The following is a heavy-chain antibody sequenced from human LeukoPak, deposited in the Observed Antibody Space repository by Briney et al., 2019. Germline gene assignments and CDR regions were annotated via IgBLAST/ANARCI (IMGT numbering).Heavy chain of an antibody. CDR1: GGSFSGYY. CDR3: AREWGHYYGSGSYNYGAFDI. J-gene: IGHJ3*02. V-gene: IGHV4-34*01. CDR2: XXXXXST. D-gene: IGHD3-10*01. Sequence: TSETLSLTCAVYGGSFSGYYWSWIHQPPGKGLEWIXEXXXXXSTNYNPSLKSRVTISVDTSKNQFSLKLSSVTAADTAVYYCAREWGHYYGSGSYNYGAFDIWGQGTMVTVSS.